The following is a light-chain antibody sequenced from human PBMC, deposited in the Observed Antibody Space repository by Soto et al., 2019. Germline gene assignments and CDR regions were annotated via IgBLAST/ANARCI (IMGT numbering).Light chain of an antibody. CDR1: SSDVGGYNY. CDR2: DVS. Sequence: QSVLTQPASVSGSPRPSITITYTGTSSDVGGYNYVSWYQQHPGKAPELMIYDVSNRPSGVSNRFSGSKSGNTASLTISGLQAEDEADYYFSSYTSISAPLYVFGTGTKVTVL. V-gene: IGLV2-14*01. CDR3: SSYTSISAPLYV. J-gene: IGLJ1*01.